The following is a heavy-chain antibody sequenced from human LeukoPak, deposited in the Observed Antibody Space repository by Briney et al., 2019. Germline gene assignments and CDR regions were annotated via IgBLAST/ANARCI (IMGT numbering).Heavy chain of an antibody. CDR3: ARGLRPDY. CDR2: MNPNSGNT. CDR1: GYTFTGYY. J-gene: IGHJ4*02. V-gene: IGHV1-8*02. Sequence: GASVKVSCKASGYTFTGYYMHWVRQATGQGLEWMGWMNPNSGNTGYAQRFQGRVTMTRNTSISTAYMELSSLRSEDTAVYYCARGLRPDYWGQGTLVTVSS. D-gene: IGHD3-16*01.